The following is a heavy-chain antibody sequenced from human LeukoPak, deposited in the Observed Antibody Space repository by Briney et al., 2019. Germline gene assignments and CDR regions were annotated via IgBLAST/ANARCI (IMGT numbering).Heavy chain of an antibody. CDR3: AELGITMIGGV. CDR2: ISSSGSTI. CDR1: GFTLSSYE. V-gene: IGHV3-48*03. J-gene: IGHJ6*04. D-gene: IGHD3-10*02. Sequence: GGSLRLSCAASGFTLSSYEMNWVRKAPGKGLDWVSYISSSGSTIYYADSVKGRFTISRDNAKNSLYLQMNSLRAEDTAVYYCAELGITMIGGVWGKGTTVTISS.